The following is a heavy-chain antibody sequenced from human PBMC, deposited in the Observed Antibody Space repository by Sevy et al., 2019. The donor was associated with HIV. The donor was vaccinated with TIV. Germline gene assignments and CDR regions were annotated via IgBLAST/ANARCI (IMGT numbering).Heavy chain of an antibody. Sequence: ASVKVSCKTSGDTFNSSYAINWVRQAPGQGLEWMGRIIPLFRTASHAQSFQGRVTMTADKSTSTAYMELTSLRSDDTAIYYCARAAWQQQYFNSWGQGTLVTVSS. J-gene: IGHJ5*01. V-gene: IGHV1-69*06. CDR2: IIPLFRTA. D-gene: IGHD4-4*01. CDR1: GDTFNSSYA. CDR3: ARAAWQQQYFNS.